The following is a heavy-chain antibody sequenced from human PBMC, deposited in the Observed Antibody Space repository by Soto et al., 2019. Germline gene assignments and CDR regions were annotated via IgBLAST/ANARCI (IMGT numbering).Heavy chain of an antibody. Sequence: PSETLSLTCAVYGGSFSGYYWSWIRQPPGKGLEWIGEINHSGSTNYNPSLKSRVTISVDTSKNQFSLKLSSVTAADTAVYYCARERRNYGGYVLDYWGQGTLVTVSS. V-gene: IGHV4-34*01. J-gene: IGHJ4*02. CDR3: ARERRNYGGYVLDY. CDR2: INHSGST. CDR1: GGSFSGYY. D-gene: IGHD4-17*01.